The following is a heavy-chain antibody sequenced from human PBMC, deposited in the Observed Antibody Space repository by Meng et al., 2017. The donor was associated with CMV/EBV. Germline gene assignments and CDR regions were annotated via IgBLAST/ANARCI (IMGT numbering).Heavy chain of an antibody. CDR3: ARGVDTVPLGMDI. V-gene: IGHV3-21*04. D-gene: IGHD5-18*01. J-gene: IGHJ6*02. CDR1: GFTFSSHS. Sequence: GGSLRLSCAASGFTFSSHSMNWVRQAPGKGLEWVSSISSSSSYIYYADSVKGRFTISRDNAKNSLYLQMNSLRAEDTAVFYCARGVDTVPLGMDIWGQGTTVTVSS. CDR2: ISSSSSYI.